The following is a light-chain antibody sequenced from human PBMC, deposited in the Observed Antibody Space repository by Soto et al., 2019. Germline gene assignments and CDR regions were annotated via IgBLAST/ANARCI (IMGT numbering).Light chain of an antibody. CDR2: RNN. CDR1: SSNIGNNY. Sequence: HSVLTQPPSASGTPGQRVTLSCSGSSSNIGNNYVFWYQQRPGTAPKLLIYRNNQRPSGVPDRFSGSKSGTSATLAISGLRSEDETNYYCTTWDDSLSGVVFGKGTKVIVL. V-gene: IGLV1-47*01. J-gene: IGLJ2*01. CDR3: TTWDDSLSGVV.